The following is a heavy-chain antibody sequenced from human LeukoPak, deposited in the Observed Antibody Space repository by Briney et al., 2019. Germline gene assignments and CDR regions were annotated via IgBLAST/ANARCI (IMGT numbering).Heavy chain of an antibody. Sequence: SETLSLTCTVSGYSISSGYYWGWIRQPPGKGLEGIGSIYHSGSTYYNPSLKSRVTISVDTSKNQFSLKLSSVTAADTAVYYCARLSAGSHPDYWGQGTLVTVSS. CDR1: GYSISSGYY. CDR2: IYHSGST. D-gene: IGHD1-26*01. CDR3: ARLSAGSHPDY. J-gene: IGHJ4*02. V-gene: IGHV4-38-2*02.